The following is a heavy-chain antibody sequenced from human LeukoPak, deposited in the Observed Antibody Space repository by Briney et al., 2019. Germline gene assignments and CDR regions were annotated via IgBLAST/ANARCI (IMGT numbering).Heavy chain of an antibody. CDR3: ARALNYDFWSGYFIDYYYGMDV. CDR1: GGSFSGYY. D-gene: IGHD3-3*01. Sequence: SETLSLTCAVYGGSFSGYYWSWIRQPPGKGLEWIGEINHSGSTNYNPSLKSRVTISVDTSKNQFSLKLSSVTAADTAVYCCARALNYDFWSGYFIDYYYGMDVWGQGTTVTVSS. CDR2: INHSGST. J-gene: IGHJ6*02. V-gene: IGHV4-34*01.